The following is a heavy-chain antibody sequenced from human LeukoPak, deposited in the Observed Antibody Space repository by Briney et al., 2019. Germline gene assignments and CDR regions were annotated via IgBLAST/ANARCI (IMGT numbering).Heavy chain of an antibody. V-gene: IGHV4-59*12. CDR1: GGSISSYY. CDR2: IYYSGST. J-gene: IGHJ5*02. D-gene: IGHD6-13*01. Sequence: SETLSLTCTDSGGSISSYYWSWIRQPPGKGLEWIGYIYYSGSTNYNPSLKSRVTISVDTSKKQFSLNLSSVTAADTAVYYCAREGEAAAAPNWFDPWGQGTLVTVSS. CDR3: AREGEAAAAPNWFDP.